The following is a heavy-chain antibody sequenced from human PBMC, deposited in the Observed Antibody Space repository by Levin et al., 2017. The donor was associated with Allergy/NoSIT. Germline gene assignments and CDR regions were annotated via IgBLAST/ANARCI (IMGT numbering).Heavy chain of an antibody. CDR3: AKLYGDHVDY. J-gene: IGHJ4*02. Sequence: SCAASGFPYGDYYMSWIRQAPGKGLQWISYISSGGTTVVYADSVRGRFSVSRDNAKNSLSLEMSGLRVEDTAVYYCAKLYGDHVDYWGQGTLVTVFS. CDR1: GFPYGDYY. CDR2: ISSGGTTV. V-gene: IGHV3-11*01. D-gene: IGHD4-17*01.